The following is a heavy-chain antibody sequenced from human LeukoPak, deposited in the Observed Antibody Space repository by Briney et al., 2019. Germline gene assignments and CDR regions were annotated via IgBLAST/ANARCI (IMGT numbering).Heavy chain of an antibody. D-gene: IGHD3-22*01. CDR2: IYHSGST. J-gene: IGHJ3*02. V-gene: IGHV4-4*02. CDR3: ASTHYYDSSGSPGDAFDI. CDR1: GGSISSSNW. Sequence: SGTLSLTCAVSGGSISSSNWWSWVRQPPGKGLEWIGEIYHSGSTNYNPSLKSRVTISVDKSKNQFSLKLSSVTAADTAVYYCASTHYYDSSGSPGDAFDIWGQGTMVTVSS.